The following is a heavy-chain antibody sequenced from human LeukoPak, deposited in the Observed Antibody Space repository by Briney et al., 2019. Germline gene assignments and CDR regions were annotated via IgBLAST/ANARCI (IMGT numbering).Heavy chain of an antibody. J-gene: IGHJ4*02. D-gene: IGHD6-19*01. CDR3: AKVRGTYSSGYFFDY. CDR2: ISWNSGYI. CDR1: GFAFDNYA. Sequence: GGSLRLSCAASGFAFDNYAMHWVRQAPGKGLEWLSIISWNSGYIGYADSVKGRFTISRDNAKKSLDLQMDSLRAEDTAFYYCAKVRGTYSSGYFFDYWGQGTLVTVSS. V-gene: IGHV3-9*01.